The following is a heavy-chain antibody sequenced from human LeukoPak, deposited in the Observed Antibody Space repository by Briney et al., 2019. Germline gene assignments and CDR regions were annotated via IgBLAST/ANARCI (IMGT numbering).Heavy chain of an antibody. D-gene: IGHD3-9*01. Sequence: GGSLRLSCAASGFTFSSYAMHWVRQAPGKGLEYVSAISSSGDSTYHANSVRGRFTISRDNSKNTLYLQMGSLRAEDTAVYYCASSYDSNKNPFEYRGQGTLVTVSS. J-gene: IGHJ4*02. CDR1: GFTFSSYA. CDR3: ASSYDSNKNPFEY. CDR2: ISSSGDST. V-gene: IGHV3-64*01.